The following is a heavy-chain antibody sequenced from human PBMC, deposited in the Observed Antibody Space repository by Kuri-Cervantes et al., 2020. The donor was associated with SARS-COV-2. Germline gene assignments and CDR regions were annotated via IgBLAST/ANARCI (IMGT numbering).Heavy chain of an antibody. D-gene: IGHD3-22*01. J-gene: IGHJ4*02. CDR3: ATVRLLHYDSSGYYFSYVDS. Sequence: GESLKISCAASGFTFSNAWMSWVRQAPGKGLEWVGRIKSKTDGGTKDYAAPVKGRFTISRDDSKNTLYLQMNSLKTEDTAVYYCATVRLLHYDSSGYYFSYVDSWGQGTLVTVSS. CDR2: IKSKTDGGTK. V-gene: IGHV3-15*01. CDR1: GFTFSNAW.